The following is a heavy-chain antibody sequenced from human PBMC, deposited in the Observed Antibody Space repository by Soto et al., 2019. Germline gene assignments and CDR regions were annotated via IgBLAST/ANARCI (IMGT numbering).Heavy chain of an antibody. J-gene: IGHJ6*03. CDR3: AKRGLPAAHNYMDV. V-gene: IGHV3-23*01. Sequence: GGSLRLSCAASGFSLSNSGMRWVRQAPGKGLEWVSGISGSSGNTYYADSVKGRFTISRDNSKNTQYLEMSSLRAEDTAVYYCAKRGLPAAHNYMDVWGKGTTVTVSS. CDR2: ISGSSGNT. D-gene: IGHD2-2*01. CDR1: GFSLSNSG.